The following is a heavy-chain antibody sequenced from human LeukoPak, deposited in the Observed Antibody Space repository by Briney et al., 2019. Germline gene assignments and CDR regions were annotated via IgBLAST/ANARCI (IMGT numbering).Heavy chain of an antibody. CDR3: TYSGYDYPQYYFDY. J-gene: IGHJ4*02. V-gene: IGHV3-7*01. CDR1: GFTFSSYW. Sequence: GALRLSCAASGFTFSSYWMSWVRQAPGKGLEWVANIKQDGSEKYYVDSVKGRFTISRDNAKNSLYLQMNSLRAEDTAVYYCTYSGYDYPQYYFDYWGQGTLVTVSS. CDR2: IKQDGSEK. D-gene: IGHD5-12*01.